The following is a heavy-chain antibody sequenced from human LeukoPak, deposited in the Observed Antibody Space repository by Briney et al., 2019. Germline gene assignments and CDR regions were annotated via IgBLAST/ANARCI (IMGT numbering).Heavy chain of an antibody. V-gene: IGHV3-53*01. CDR3: ARGGLPRGYSGYDMDY. J-gene: IGHJ4*02. D-gene: IGHD5-12*01. CDR1: GFTVSGTH. CDR2: ISGAGIT. Sequence: GGSLRLSCAASGFTVSGTHMTWVRQAPGKGLEWVSVISGAGITYYADSVRGRFTSSRDNPKNTVYLQMNSLRVEDTAVYYCARGGLPRGYSGYDMDYWGQGTLVTVSS.